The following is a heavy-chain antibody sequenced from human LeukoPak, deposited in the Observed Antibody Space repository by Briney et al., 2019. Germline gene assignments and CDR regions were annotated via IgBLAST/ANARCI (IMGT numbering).Heavy chain of an antibody. CDR1: GFTVSSNY. V-gene: IGHV3-66*02. CDR3: ARQIAVAGYYYYYYMDV. Sequence: GGSLRLSCAASGFTVSSNYMSWVRQAPGKGLEWVSVIYSGGSTYYADSVKGRFTISRDNSKNTLYLQMNSLRAEDTAVYYCARQIAVAGYYYYYYMDVWGKGTTVTVSS. D-gene: IGHD6-19*01. CDR2: IYSGGST. J-gene: IGHJ6*03.